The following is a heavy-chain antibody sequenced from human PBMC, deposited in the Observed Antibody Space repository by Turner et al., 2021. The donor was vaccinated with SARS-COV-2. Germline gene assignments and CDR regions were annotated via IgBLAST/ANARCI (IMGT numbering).Heavy chain of an antibody. J-gene: IGHJ4*01. V-gene: IGHV3-30*18. Sequence: QVQLVESGGGVVQPGRSLRLPCAASGFPFSNYGMFWVRQAPGKGLEWVALISYDGSNKHYADSVKGRFTISRDNSKNTLFLQMYSLRAEDTAVYYCVKGGSGWSMEFDYWGHGTLVTVSS. CDR2: ISYDGSNK. CDR3: VKGGSGWSMEFDY. D-gene: IGHD6-19*01. CDR1: GFPFSNYG.